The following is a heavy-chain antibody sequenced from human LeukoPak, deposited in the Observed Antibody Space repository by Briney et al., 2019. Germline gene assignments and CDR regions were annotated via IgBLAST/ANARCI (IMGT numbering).Heavy chain of an antibody. D-gene: IGHD3-10*01. CDR3: ARGGMVRGLN. V-gene: IGHV4-34*01. CDR2: INHSGST. Sequence: SETLSLTCAVYGGSFSGYYWGWIRQPPGKGLEWIGEINHSGSTNYNPSLKSRVTISVDTSKNQFSLKLSSVTAADTAVYYCARGGMVRGLNWGQGTLVTVSS. J-gene: IGHJ4*02. CDR1: GGSFSGYY.